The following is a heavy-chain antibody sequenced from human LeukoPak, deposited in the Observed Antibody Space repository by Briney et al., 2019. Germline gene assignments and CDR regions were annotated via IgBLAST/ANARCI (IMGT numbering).Heavy chain of an antibody. CDR3: ARDSAGWEH. Sequence: GASVKVSCKASGYTFTGYYMHWVRQAPGQGLEWMGWINPNSGGTNYAQKFQGRVTMTRDTSISTAYMELSSLRPEDTAVYYCARDSAGWEHWGPGTLVTVSS. D-gene: IGHD3-9*01. CDR1: GYTFTGYY. V-gene: IGHV1-2*02. J-gene: IGHJ1*01. CDR2: INPNSGGT.